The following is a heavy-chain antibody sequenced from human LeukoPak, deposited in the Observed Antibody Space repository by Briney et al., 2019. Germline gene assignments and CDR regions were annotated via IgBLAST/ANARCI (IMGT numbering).Heavy chain of an antibody. CDR3: ARAYSSSWYFNWFDP. J-gene: IGHJ5*02. CDR1: GYPISSGYY. CDR2: IYPSGTT. Sequence: KPSETLSLTCTVSGYPISSGYYWGWIRPPPGKGLEWIGNIYPSGTTYYNPSLKTRVTISVDTSKNQFSLKLSSVTAADTAVYFCARAYSSSWYFNWFDPWGQGTLVTVSS. V-gene: IGHV4-38-2*02. D-gene: IGHD6-13*01.